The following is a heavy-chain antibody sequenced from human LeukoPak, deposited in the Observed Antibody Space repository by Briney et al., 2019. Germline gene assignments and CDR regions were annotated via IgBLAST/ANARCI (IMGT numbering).Heavy chain of an antibody. CDR2: ISGSGGST. D-gene: IGHD2-8*01. CDR1: GFTFSSYA. J-gene: IGHJ4*02. CDR3: AKAYCTNGVCSPHFDY. V-gene: IGHV3-23*01. Sequence: PGGSLRLSCAASGFTFSSYAMSWVRQAPGKGLEWVSAISGSGGSTYYADSVKGRFTISRDNSKNTLYLQMNSLRAEDTAVYYCAKAYCTNGVCSPHFDYWGQGTLVTVSS.